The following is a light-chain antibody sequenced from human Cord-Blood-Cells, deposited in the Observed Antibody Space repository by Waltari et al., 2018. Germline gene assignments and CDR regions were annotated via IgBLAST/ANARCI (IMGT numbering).Light chain of an antibody. J-gene: IGLJ3*02. CDR3: LLYYGGAQLV. CDR2: STS. CDR1: TGAVTSGYY. V-gene: IGLV7-43*01. Sequence: QTVVTQEPSLTVSPGGTVTLTCASSTGAVTSGYYPNWFQQKPGQAPRALIYSTSNKHPCTPARFSGSLLGGKAALTLSGVQPEDEAEYYCLLYYGGAQLVFGGGTKLTVL.